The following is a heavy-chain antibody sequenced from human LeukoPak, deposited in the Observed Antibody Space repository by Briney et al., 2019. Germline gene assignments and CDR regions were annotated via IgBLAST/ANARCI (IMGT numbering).Heavy chain of an antibody. J-gene: IGHJ4*02. Sequence: ASVKVSCKASGYTFTGYYMHWVRQAPGQGLEWMGRINPNSGGTNYAQKFQGRVTMTRDTSISTAYMELSRPRSDDTAVYYCARDSHYYYDSSGYHDHWGQGTLVTVSS. D-gene: IGHD3-22*01. CDR1: GYTFTGYY. CDR3: ARDSHYYYDSSGYHDH. V-gene: IGHV1-2*06. CDR2: INPNSGGT.